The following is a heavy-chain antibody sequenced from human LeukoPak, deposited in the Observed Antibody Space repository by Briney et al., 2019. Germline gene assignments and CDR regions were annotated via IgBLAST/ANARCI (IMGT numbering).Heavy chain of an antibody. J-gene: IGHJ4*02. Sequence: GSLRLSCAASGFTFSNYAMSWVRQAPGKGLEWGSTIRGSGGNTYYADSVKGRFTISRDTSKNTLYLQMNSLRAEDTALYYCARYCSGTCYSGFQYWGQGTLVTVSS. V-gene: IGHV3-23*01. D-gene: IGHD2-2*01. CDR1: GFTFSNYA. CDR2: IRGSGGNT. CDR3: ARYCSGTCYSGFQY.